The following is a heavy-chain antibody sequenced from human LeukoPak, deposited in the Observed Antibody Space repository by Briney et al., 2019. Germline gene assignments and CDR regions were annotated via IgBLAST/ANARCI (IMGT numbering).Heavy chain of an antibody. CDR2: IIPIFGTA. CDR3: ARDYYYYMDV. J-gene: IGHJ6*03. CDR1: GGTFSSYA. V-gene: IGHV1-69*05. Sequence: ASVKVSCKASGGTFSSYAISWVRQAPGQGLVWMGGIIPIFGTANYAQKFQGRVTITTDESTSTAYMELSSLRSEDTAVYYCARDYYYYMDVWGKGTTVTVSS.